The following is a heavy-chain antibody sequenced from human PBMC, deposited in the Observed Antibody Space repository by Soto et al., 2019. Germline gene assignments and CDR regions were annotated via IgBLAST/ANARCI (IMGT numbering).Heavy chain of an antibody. CDR2: IYYSGST. J-gene: IGHJ4*02. D-gene: IGHD3-10*01. CDR3: SRHYGSCFDY. CDR1: GGSISSYY. Sequence: QVQLQESGPGLVKPSETLSLTCTDSGGSISSYYWSWIRQPPGKGLECIGYIYYSGSTNYNPSLKSRVTISLDTSKNQFSLKLSSVTAADTAVYYCSRHYGSCFDYWGQGTLVTVSS. V-gene: IGHV4-59*08.